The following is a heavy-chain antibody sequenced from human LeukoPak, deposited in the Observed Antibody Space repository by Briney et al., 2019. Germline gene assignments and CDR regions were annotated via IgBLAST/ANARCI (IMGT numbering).Heavy chain of an antibody. CDR1: GFTFSTYA. CDR3: ANWIGSSSRDY. D-gene: IGHD6-6*01. J-gene: IGHJ4*02. V-gene: IGHV3-23*01. CDR2: INSNGDEI. Sequence: GGSLRLPCAASGFTFSTYAMTWVRQAPGKGLEWVSGINSNGDEIYYADSVRGRSTISRDNSNNALYLQMDSLRAEDTAVYYCANWIGSSSRDYWGQGTLVTVSS.